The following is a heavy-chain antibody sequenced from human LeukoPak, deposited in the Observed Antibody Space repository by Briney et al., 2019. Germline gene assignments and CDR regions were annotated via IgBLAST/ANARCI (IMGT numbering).Heavy chain of an antibody. CDR1: GYTFTDYY. D-gene: IGHD2-2*01. J-gene: IGHJ4*02. CDR2: VDPEDDET. Sequence: GASVKVSCKASGYTFTDYYMHWVQQAPGKGLEWMGRVDPEDDETIFAEKFQGRVTITADTSTDTAYMELSSLRSEDTAVYYCATDPQDIVVVPGAASTSGTDYWGQGTLVTVSS. CDR3: ATDPQDIVVVPGAASTSGTDY. V-gene: IGHV1-69-2*01.